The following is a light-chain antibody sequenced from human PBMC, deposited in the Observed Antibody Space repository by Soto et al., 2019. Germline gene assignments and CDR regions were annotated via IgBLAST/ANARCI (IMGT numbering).Light chain of an antibody. CDR2: VIS. V-gene: IGLV1-40*01. CDR1: LSNIGAGHD. CDR3: QSYDSTLDARYV. Sequence: QPVLTWPPSVSQAPGQKDTISCTWSLSNIGAGHDLRWSQHRPGAAPKLLIFVISNRLSWVPVPDRFSCSNSGTSASLAITGLQAEDEGHYYRQSYDSTLDARYVFGTGTKGTVL. J-gene: IGLJ1*01.